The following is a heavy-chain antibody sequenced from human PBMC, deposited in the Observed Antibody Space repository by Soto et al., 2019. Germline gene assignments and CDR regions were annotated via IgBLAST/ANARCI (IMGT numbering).Heavy chain of an antibody. J-gene: IGHJ4*02. CDR2: ISYDGSNK. Sequence: HPGGSLRLSCAASGFTFSSYAMHWVRQAPGKGLEWVAVISYDGSNKYYADSVKGRFTISRDNSKNTLYLQMNSLRAEDTAVYYCARGGSYGDEFDYWGQGTLVTVSS. CDR3: ARGGSYGDEFDY. D-gene: IGHD4-17*01. V-gene: IGHV3-30-3*01. CDR1: GFTFSSYA.